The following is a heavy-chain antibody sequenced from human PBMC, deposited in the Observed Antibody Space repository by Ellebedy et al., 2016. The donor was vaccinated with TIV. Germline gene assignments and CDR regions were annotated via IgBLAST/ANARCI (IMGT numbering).Heavy chain of an antibody. Sequence: GGSLRLSCAAPGFTFSSYWMSWVRQAPGKGLEWVANINQDGSEKYYVDSVSGRLTISRDNAKNSLYLQMNSLGADDTAVYYCATDGSYGDYRSPTHGFEFWGQGTLVTVST. D-gene: IGHD4-17*01. CDR2: INQDGSEK. V-gene: IGHV3-7*01. CDR1: GFTFSSYW. CDR3: ATDGSYGDYRSPTHGFEF. J-gene: IGHJ3*01.